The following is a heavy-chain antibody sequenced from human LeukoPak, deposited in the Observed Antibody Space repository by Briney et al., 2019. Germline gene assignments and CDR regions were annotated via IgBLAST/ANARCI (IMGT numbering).Heavy chain of an antibody. CDR2: IHHSGST. V-gene: IGHV4-34*09. J-gene: IGHJ4*02. Sequence: PSETLSLTCAVYGGSFSGYYWTWIRQLPGKGLEWIGYIHHSGSTDYNPSLRSRVTISGDTSKNQFSLKLNSVTAADTAVYYCASGNGYYYRYFDNWGQGTLLTVSS. CDR1: GGSFSGYY. D-gene: IGHD3-10*01. CDR3: ASGNGYYYRYFDN.